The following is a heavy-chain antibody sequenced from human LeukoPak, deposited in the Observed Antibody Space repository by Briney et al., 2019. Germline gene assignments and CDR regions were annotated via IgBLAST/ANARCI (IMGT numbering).Heavy chain of an antibody. CDR1: GGSISSSSYY. D-gene: IGHD3-10*01. Sequence: SETLSLTCTVSGGSISSSSYYWGWIRQPPGKGLEWIGSIYYSGSTYYNPPLKSRLTISVDTSKNQFSLKLSSVTAADTAVYYCARHSGGFGESIFDYWGQGTLVTVSS. J-gene: IGHJ4*02. V-gene: IGHV4-39*01. CDR2: IYYSGST. CDR3: ARHSGGFGESIFDY.